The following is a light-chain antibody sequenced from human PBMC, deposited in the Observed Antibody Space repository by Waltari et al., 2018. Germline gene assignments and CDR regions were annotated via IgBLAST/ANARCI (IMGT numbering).Light chain of an antibody. CDR2: QAS. CDR1: QSIGLW. Sequence: DIQMTQSPSTLSASVGDTLTISCRASQSIGLWLAWYQQKPGKAPKVLIYQASSLESGVPSRFSGSGSGTEFTLTISSLQPDDFATYYCQQYNGYSYSFGQGTKLDIK. J-gene: IGKJ2*03. CDR3: QQYNGYSYS. V-gene: IGKV1-5*03.